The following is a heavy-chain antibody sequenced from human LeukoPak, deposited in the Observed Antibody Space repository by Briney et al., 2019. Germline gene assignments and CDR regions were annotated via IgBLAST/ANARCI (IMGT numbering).Heavy chain of an antibody. CDR2: ISTSGNT. J-gene: IGHJ4*02. Sequence: PSETLSLTCSVSGGFISNYYWSWIRQPAGKGLEWIGRISTSGNTNYNPSLKSRVTMSVDTSKSQFFLNLNSVTAADTAVYYCARDSRYYDFWSGYLDYWGQGTLVTVSS. CDR3: ARDSRYYDFWSGYLDY. V-gene: IGHV4-4*07. D-gene: IGHD3-3*01. CDR1: GGFISNYY.